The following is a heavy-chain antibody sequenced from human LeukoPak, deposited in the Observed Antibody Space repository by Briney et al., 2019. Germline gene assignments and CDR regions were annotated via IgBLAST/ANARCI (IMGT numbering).Heavy chain of an antibody. J-gene: IGHJ4*02. Sequence: PSETLSLTCTVFDSFLQNNYYTWVRQPPGKGLEWIGSFYYIGSTNYNPSLKSRVTISIDTSKNQFSVKLNPETAADTALYYCARDRYGDGPDYWGQGTLVTVSS. CDR1: DSFLQNNY. CDR3: ARDRYGDGPDY. CDR2: FYYIGST. D-gene: IGHD4-17*01. V-gene: IGHV4-59*01.